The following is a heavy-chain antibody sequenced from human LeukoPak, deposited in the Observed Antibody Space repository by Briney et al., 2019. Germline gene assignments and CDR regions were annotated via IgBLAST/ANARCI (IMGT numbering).Heavy chain of an antibody. CDR1: GFTFSDYY. D-gene: IGHD5-12*01. CDR3: ARGYSGYTDAFDV. V-gene: IGHV3-11*01. CDR2: ISSSGSTI. Sequence: TPGGSLRLSCAASGFTFSDYYMSWIRQAPGKGLEWVSYISSSGSTIYYADSVKGRFTISRDNSKNTLYVQMKSLRAEDTAVYYCARGYSGYTDAFDVWGQGTMVTVSS. J-gene: IGHJ3*01.